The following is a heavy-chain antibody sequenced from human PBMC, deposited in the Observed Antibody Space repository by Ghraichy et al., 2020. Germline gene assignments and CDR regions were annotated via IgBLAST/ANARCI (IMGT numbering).Heavy chain of an antibody. CDR1: GFTFSSYT. CDR3: GRDDGWIAAAGYYYYGVDV. D-gene: IGHD6-13*01. V-gene: IGHV3-30-3*01. Sequence: LSLTCAASGFTFSSYTMHWVRQAPGKGLEWVAVISYDGSIKYYADSVKGRFTISRDSSKNTLYLQINSLSTEDTAVYYCGRDDGWIAAAGYYYYGVDVWGQGATVTVSS. CDR2: ISYDGSIK. J-gene: IGHJ6*02.